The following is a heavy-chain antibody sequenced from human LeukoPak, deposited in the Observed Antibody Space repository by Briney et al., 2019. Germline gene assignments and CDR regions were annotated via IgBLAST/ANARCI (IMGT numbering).Heavy chain of an antibody. CDR1: GGSISSSNW. D-gene: IGHD6-25*01. J-gene: IGHJ3*02. Sequence: SETLSLTCAVSGGSISSSNWWSWVRQPPGKGLEWIGEIYHSGSTNYNPSLKSRVTISVDKSKNQFSLKLSSVTAADTAVYYCARPYSSGWPWTFDIWGQGTTVTVSS. CDR2: IYHSGST. V-gene: IGHV4-4*02. CDR3: ARPYSSGWPWTFDI.